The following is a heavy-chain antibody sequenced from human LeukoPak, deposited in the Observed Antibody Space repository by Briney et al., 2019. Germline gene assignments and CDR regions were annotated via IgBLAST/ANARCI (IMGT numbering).Heavy chain of an antibody. CDR2: INHSGST. D-gene: IGHD1-26*01. V-gene: IGHV4-34*01. CDR1: GGSFSGYY. J-gene: IGHJ4*02. Sequence: KPAETLSLTCAVYGGSFSGYYWSWIRQPPGKGLEWIGEINHSGSTNYNPSLKSRVTISVDTSKNQFSLKLSSVTAADTAVYYCAREGSHYFDYWGQGTLVTVSS. CDR3: AREGSHYFDY.